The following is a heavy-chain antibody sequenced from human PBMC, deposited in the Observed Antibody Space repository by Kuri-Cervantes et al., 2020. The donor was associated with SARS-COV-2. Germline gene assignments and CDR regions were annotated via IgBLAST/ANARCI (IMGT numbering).Heavy chain of an antibody. Sequence: LRLSGAASGFTFSSYWMHWVRQAPGKGLEWIGEINHSGSTNYNPSLKSRVTISVDTSKNQFSLKLSSVTAADTAVYYCARAGVLRFLPTGYWGQGTLVTVSS. D-gene: IGHD3-3*01. V-gene: IGHV4-34*01. CDR3: ARAGVLRFLPTGY. CDR1: GFTFSSYW. J-gene: IGHJ4*02. CDR2: INHSGST.